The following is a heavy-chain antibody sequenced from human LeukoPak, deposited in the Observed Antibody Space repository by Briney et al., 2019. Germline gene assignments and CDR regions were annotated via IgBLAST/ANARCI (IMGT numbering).Heavy chain of an antibody. J-gene: IGHJ3*02. CDR2: ISGSGDAT. D-gene: IGHD2-15*01. V-gene: IGHV3-23*01. CDR1: GFTFGSFA. CDR3: ARDRGYCSGGSCLGAFDI. Sequence: PGGSLRLSCAASGFTFGSFAMSWVRQAPGKGLEWVSGISGSGDATFYADSVKGRFTISRDNAKNSLYLQMNSLRAEGTAVYYCARDRGYCSGGSCLGAFDIWGQGTMVTVSS.